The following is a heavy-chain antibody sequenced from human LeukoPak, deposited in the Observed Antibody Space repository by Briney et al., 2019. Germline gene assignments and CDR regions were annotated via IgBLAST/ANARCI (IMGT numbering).Heavy chain of an antibody. CDR2: ISSSGSTI. D-gene: IGHD6-13*01. CDR3: ARSHSSSWYIDY. Sequence: GGSLRLSCAASGLTFSSYEMNWVRQAPGKGLEWVSYISSSGSTIYYADSVKGRFTISRDNAKNSLYLQMNSLRAEDTAVYYCARSHSSSWYIDYWGQGTLVTVSS. J-gene: IGHJ4*02. CDR1: GLTFSSYE. V-gene: IGHV3-48*03.